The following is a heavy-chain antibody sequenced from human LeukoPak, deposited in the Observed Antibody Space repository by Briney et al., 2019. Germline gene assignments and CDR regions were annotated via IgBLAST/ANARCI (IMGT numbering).Heavy chain of an antibody. V-gene: IGHV1-2*02. J-gene: IGHJ6*03. CDR1: GYTFTGYY. D-gene: IGHD2-2*02. CDR2: INPNSGGT. Sequence: ASVKVSCKASGYTFTGYYMHWVRQAPGQGLEWMGWINPNSGGTNYAQKFQGRVTMTRDTSISTANMELSRLRSDDTAVYYCARDQQIVVVPAAIGYYYYMDVWGKGTTVTVSS. CDR3: ARDQQIVVVPAAIGYYYYMDV.